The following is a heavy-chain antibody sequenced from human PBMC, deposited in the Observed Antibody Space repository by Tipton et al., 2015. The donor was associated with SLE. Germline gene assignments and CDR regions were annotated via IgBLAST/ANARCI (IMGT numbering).Heavy chain of an antibody. D-gene: IGHD3-10*01. V-gene: IGHV4-59*01. CDR1: GGSISNFY. CDR3: ARGFGFYYYYMDV. Sequence: TLSLTCTVSGGSISNFYWSWIRQPPGKGLEWIGYIYYSGRTNNNPSLQSRVTISVDTSKNQLSLKMRSVTAADTAVYYCARGFGFYYYYMDVWGKGTTVTVSS. J-gene: IGHJ6*03. CDR2: IYYSGRT.